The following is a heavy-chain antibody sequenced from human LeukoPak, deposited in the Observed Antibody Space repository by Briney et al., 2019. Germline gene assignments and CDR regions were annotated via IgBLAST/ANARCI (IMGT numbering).Heavy chain of an antibody. CDR2: IRGSGGST. CDR1: GFTFSTYA. CDR3: AKFDSSSYYYAPTDY. D-gene: IGHD3-22*01. V-gene: IGHV3-23*01. J-gene: IGHJ4*02. Sequence: GGSLRLSCAASGFTFSTYAMSWVRQAPGKGLEWVSVIRGSGGSTDYADSVKGRFTVSRNNSKNTLYLQMNSLRAEDTAVYYCAKFDSSSYYYAPTDYWGQGTLVTVSS.